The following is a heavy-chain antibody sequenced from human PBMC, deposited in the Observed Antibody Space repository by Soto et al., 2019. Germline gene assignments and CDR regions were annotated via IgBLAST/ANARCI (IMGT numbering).Heavy chain of an antibody. Sequence: ASLLVSCKASGDTFNTYNMYCVRQAPGEGREGMGVINTSIGSTNYAQKFHGRVTTTRDTSTSTVYMELSTLRSDDTSVYFCARLDSGSRLDSRARGTLVTVSP. D-gene: IGHD1-26*01. V-gene: IGHV1-46*02. CDR3: ARLDSGSRLDS. CDR2: INTSIGST. CDR1: GDTFNTYN. J-gene: IGHJ4*02.